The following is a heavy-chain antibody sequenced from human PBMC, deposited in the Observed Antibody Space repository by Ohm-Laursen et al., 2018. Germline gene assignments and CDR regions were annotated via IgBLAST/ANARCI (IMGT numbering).Heavy chain of an antibody. Sequence: SLRLSCSASGFTFSSYAMSWVHQAPGKGLEWVSTISSSGGSTYYADSVKGRFTISRDNSKSTLYLQMNSLRAEDTAVYYCAKKGYGGSSYYPDYWGQGTLVTVSS. V-gene: IGHV3-23*01. CDR3: AKKGYGGSSYYPDY. CDR2: ISSSGGST. J-gene: IGHJ4*02. D-gene: IGHD3-22*01. CDR1: GFTFSSYA.